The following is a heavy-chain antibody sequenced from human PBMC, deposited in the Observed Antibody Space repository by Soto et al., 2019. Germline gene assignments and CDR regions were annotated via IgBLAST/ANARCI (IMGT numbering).Heavy chain of an antibody. CDR2: INPNSGGT. J-gene: IGHJ4*02. D-gene: IGHD3-3*01. CDR3: AKDQYDFWSGYLFDY. Sequence: QGQLVQSGAEVKKPGASVKVSCKASGYTFTGYYMHWVRQAPGQGLEWMGWINPNSGGTNYAQKFQGWVTMTRDTSIITAYMELSRLRSDDTAVYYCAKDQYDFWSGYLFDYWGQRTLVTVSS. CDR1: GYTFTGYY. V-gene: IGHV1-2*04.